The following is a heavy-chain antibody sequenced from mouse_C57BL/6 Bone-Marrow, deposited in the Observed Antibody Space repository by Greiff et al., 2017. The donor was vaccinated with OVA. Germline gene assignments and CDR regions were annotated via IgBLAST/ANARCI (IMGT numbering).Heavy chain of an antibody. CDR1: GYTFTSYW. D-gene: IGHD1-1*01. CDR3: APFITTVVAPFDY. Sequence: VQLQQPGAELVRPGPSVKLSCKASGYTFTSYWMHWVKQRPGQGLEWIGVIDPSDSYTNYNQKFKGKATLTVDTSSSTAYMQLSSLTSEDSAVYYCAPFITTVVAPFDYWGQGTTLTVSS. CDR2: IDPSDSYT. J-gene: IGHJ2*01. V-gene: IGHV1-59*01.